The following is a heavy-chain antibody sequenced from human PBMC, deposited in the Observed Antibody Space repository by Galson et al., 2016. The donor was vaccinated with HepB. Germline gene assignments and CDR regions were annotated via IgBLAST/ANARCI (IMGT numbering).Heavy chain of an antibody. D-gene: IGHD6-6*01. CDR3: ARRQLLSLDS. CDR1: GFIFSDYD. CDR2: ISSSGSTI. J-gene: IGHJ4*02. V-gene: IGHV3-11*01. Sequence: SLRLSCAASGFIFSDYDMSWIRQAPGKGLEWVSYISSSGSTIYYAASVEGRFTISRDNAKNSLFLEMTSLRVDDTAVYYCARRQLLSLDSWGQGTLVTVSS.